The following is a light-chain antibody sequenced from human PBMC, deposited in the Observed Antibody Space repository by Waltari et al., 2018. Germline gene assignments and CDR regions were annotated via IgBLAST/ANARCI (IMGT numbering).Light chain of an antibody. CDR1: SSNIESNP. J-gene: IGLJ2*01. V-gene: IGLV1-44*01. Sequence: QPVVTQPPSASGTPGQRVNISCSGSSSNIESNPVNWYQQLPGRAPRLLIYSNSHRPSGVPDRFSASTSGKSASLAISGLQSDDEGNYYCASWDYSLNGVVYGGGTKLTVL. CDR2: SNS. CDR3: ASWDYSLNGVV.